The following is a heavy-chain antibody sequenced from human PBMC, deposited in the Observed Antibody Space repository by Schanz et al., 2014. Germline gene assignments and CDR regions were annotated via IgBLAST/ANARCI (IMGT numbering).Heavy chain of an antibody. V-gene: IGHV3-48*04. J-gene: IGHJ3*02. CDR1: GFNFSIFR. Sequence: VELVESGGGVVQPGRSLRLSCAASGFNFSIFRMQWVRQAPGKGLEWVSYICSRRTVKYADSVKGRFTISRDNAXNSLYXXXXXXXXXXXXVYYCXXEXLXWEAFXIWGQGTVVTVSS. CDR2: ICSRRTV. CDR3: XXEXLXWEAFXI. D-gene: IGHD2-21*01.